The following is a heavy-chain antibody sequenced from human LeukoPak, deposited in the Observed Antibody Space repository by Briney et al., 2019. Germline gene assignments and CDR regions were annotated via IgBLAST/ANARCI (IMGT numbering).Heavy chain of an antibody. CDR3: AKDRALLWFGELSYFDY. CDR2: ISGSGGST. D-gene: IGHD3-10*01. J-gene: IGHJ4*02. CDR1: GFTFSSYA. V-gene: IGHV3-23*01. Sequence: GGSLRLSCAASGFTFSSYAMSWVRQAPGKGLEWVSAISGSGGSTYYADSVKGRFTISRDNSKNMLYLQMNSLRAEDKAVYYCAKDRALLWFGELSYFDYWGQGTLVTVSS.